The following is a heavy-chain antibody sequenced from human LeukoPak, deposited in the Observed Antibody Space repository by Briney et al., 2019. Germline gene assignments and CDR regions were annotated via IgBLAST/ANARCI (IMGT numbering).Heavy chain of an antibody. CDR2: IYSGGST. CDR1: GFTVSSNY. Sequence: GGSLRLSCAASGFTVSSNYMSWVRQAPGKGLEWVSVIYSGGSTYYADSVKGRFTISRDNSKNTLYLQMNSLRAEDTAVYYCARESDGYYYYMDVWGKGTTVTVSS. V-gene: IGHV3-53*05. CDR3: ARESDGYYYYMDV. D-gene: IGHD5-24*01. J-gene: IGHJ6*03.